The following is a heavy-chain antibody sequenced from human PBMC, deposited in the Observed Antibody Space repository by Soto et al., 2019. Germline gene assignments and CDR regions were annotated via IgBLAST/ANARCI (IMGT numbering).Heavy chain of an antibody. CDR1: GGSISSSSYY. D-gene: IGHD5-18*01. J-gene: IGHJ4*02. CDR3: ARQDSYRYVVDY. V-gene: IGHV4-39*01. Sequence: LQLQESGPGLVKPSETLSLTCSVSGGSISSSSYYWGWIRQPPGKGLEWSGSIHYSGSTYYNPSLRGRSTISVDTSKNQFCLKLTSVTAADTAVYYCARQDSYRYVVDYWGQGTLVSVSS. CDR2: IHYSGST.